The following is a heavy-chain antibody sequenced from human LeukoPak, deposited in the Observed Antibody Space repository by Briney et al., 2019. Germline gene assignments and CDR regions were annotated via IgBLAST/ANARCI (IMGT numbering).Heavy chain of an antibody. V-gene: IGHV4-4*02. D-gene: IGHD3-10*01. Sequence: SSETLSLTCAVSGGSISSSNWWSWVRQPPGKGLEWIGEIYHSGSTNYNPSLKSRVTISVDKSKNQFSLKLSSVTAADTAVYYCARQINRWFGELLPSLHYYYGMDVWGKGTTVTVSS. CDR2: IYHSGST. J-gene: IGHJ6*04. CDR1: GGSISSSNW. CDR3: ARQINRWFGELLPSLHYYYGMDV.